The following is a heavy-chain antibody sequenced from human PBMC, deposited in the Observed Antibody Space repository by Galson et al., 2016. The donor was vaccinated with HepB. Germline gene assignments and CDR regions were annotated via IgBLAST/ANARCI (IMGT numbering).Heavy chain of an antibody. Sequence: SETLSLTCTVSGGSISSSSYYWGWIRQPPGKGLEWIGSIYYGGSTYYNPSLKSRVTISVDTSKNQFSLKLSSVTAADTAMYYCARDSSSVDYMSQGTLVTVSS. CDR1: GGSISSSSYY. D-gene: IGHD6-19*01. V-gene: IGHV4-39*07. CDR2: IYYGGST. CDR3: ARDSSSVDY. J-gene: IGHJ4*02.